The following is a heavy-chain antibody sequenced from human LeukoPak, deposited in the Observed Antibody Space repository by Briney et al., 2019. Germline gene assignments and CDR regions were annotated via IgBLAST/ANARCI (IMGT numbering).Heavy chain of an antibody. CDR2: IRNKAYGGTA. D-gene: IGHD3-9*01. J-gene: IGHJ4*02. V-gene: IGHV3-49*03. Sequence: PGGSLRLSCSASGFTFGDYSMSWFRQAPGKGLEWVGFIRNKAYGGTAEYAASVKGRFTISRDDSESIAYLQMDSLKTEDTAVYYCSREVRYSDWFQADYWGQGTLVTVSS. CDR1: GFTFGDYS. CDR3: SREVRYSDWFQADY.